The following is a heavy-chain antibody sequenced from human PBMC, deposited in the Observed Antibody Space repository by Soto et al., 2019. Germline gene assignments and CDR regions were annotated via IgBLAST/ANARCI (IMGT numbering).Heavy chain of an antibody. V-gene: IGHV1-69*13. J-gene: IGHJ5*02. CDR3: ASDPPKFYWSGGSCKSWFDP. CDR2: IIPIFGTA. CDR1: GGTFSSYA. D-gene: IGHD2-15*01. Sequence: SVKVSCKASGGTFSSYAISWVRQAPGQGLEWMGGIIPIFGTANYAQKFQGRVTITADESTSTAYMELSSLRSEDTAVYYCASDPPKFYWSGGSCKSWFDPWGQGTLVTVSS.